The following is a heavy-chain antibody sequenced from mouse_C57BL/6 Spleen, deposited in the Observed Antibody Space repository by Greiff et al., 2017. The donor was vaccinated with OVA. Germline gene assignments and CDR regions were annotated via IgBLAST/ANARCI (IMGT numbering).Heavy chain of an antibody. CDR2: IYPSDSET. Sequence: QVQLQQPGAELVRPGSSVKLSCKASGYTFTSYWMDWVKQRPGQGLEWIGNIYPSDSETHYNQKFKDKATLTVDKSSSTAYMQLSSLTSEDSEGYSCASGDGNYVCDDWGKGTTLTVSS. CDR3: ASGDGNYVCDD. V-gene: IGHV1-61*01. J-gene: IGHJ2*01. CDR1: GYTFTSYW. D-gene: IGHD2-1*01.